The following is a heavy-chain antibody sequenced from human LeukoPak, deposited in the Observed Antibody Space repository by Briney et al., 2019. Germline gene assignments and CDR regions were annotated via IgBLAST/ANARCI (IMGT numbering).Heavy chain of an antibody. CDR3: APTAEAYTSWWKV. CDR1: GYKFTDDY. J-gene: IGHJ4*02. V-gene: IGHV1-2*02. D-gene: IGHD3-16*01. Sequence: ASVKVSCKASGYKFTDDYMHWVRQAPGQGLEFMGWINPDSGFTTYAQKFKGRVTMTRGTSISTAYLEVRSLTSDDTAVYYCAPTAEAYTSWWKVWGQGTLVTVSS. CDR2: INPDSGFT.